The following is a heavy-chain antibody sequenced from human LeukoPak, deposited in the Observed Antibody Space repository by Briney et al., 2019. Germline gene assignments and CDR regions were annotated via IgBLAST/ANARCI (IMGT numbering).Heavy chain of an antibody. J-gene: IGHJ3*02. CDR2: FYPEDGET. CDR3: ATAIPSIFGVVPYWGAFDI. V-gene: IGHV1-24*01. D-gene: IGHD3-3*01. CDR1: GYTLTELS. Sequence: GASVKVSCKVSGYTLTELSMHWVRQAPGKGLEWMGGFYPEDGETIYAQKLQGRVTMTEDTSTDTAYMELSSLRSEDTAVYYCATAIPSIFGVVPYWGAFDIWGQGTMVTVSS.